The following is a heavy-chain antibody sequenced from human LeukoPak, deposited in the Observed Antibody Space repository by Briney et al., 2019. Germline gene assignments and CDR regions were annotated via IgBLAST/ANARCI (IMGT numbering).Heavy chain of an antibody. Sequence: PSETLSLTCTVSGGSISSYYWTWIRQPPGKGLEWIGYIYYSGSTYYSGSTNYNPSLKSRVTISVDTSKNQFSLKLSSVTAADTAVYYCARGDFWSGYYETFDYWGQGTLVTVSS. CDR1: GGSISSYY. CDR2: IYYSGSTYYSGST. CDR3: ARGDFWSGYYETFDY. V-gene: IGHV4-59*01. D-gene: IGHD3-3*01. J-gene: IGHJ4*02.